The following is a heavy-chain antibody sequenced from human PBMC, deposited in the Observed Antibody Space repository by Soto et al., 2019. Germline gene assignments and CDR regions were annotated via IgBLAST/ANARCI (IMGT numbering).Heavy chain of an antibody. CDR1: GYTFTSYG. J-gene: IGHJ4*02. CDR2: ISAYNGNT. V-gene: IGHV1-18*01. D-gene: IGHD2-2*01. Sequence: GASVKVSCKASGYTFTSYGISWVRQAPGQGLEWMGWISAYNGNTNYAQKLQGRVTMTTDTSTSTAYMELRSLRSDDTAVYYCARDLGTGGYCSSTSCFKSEFFDYWGQGTLVTVSS. CDR3: ARDLGTGGYCSSTSCFKSEFFDY.